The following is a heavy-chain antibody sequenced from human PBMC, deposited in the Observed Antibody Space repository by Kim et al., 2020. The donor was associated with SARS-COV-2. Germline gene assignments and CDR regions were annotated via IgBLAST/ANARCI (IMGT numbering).Heavy chain of an antibody. V-gene: IGHV3-64D*06. CDR1: GFTFSSYA. Sequence: GGSLRLSCSASGFTFSSYAMHWVRQAPGKGLEYVSAISSNGGSTYYADSVKGRFTISRDNSKNTLYLQMSSLRAEDTAVYYCVKEEVRGLQYGRTMDVWGQGTTVTVSS. CDR3: VKEEVRGLQYGRTMDV. CDR2: ISSNGGST. J-gene: IGHJ6*02. D-gene: IGHD3-10*01.